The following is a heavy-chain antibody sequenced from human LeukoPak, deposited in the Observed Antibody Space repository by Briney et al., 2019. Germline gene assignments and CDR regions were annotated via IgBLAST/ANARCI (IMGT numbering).Heavy chain of an antibody. CDR1: GYSISSGYY. CDR3: ARGYGDYALEYFQH. J-gene: IGHJ1*01. Sequence: SETLSLTCTVSGYSISSGYYWGWIRQPPGKGLEWIGSIYHSGSTYYNPSLKSRDTISVDTSKNQFSLKLSSVTAADTAVYYCARGYGDYALEYFQHWGQGTLVTVSS. V-gene: IGHV4-38-2*02. D-gene: IGHD4-17*01. CDR2: IYHSGST.